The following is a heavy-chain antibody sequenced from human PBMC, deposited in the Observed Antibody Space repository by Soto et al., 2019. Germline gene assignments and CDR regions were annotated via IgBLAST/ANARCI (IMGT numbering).Heavy chain of an antibody. Sequence: QVQLVESGGGVVQPGRSLRLSCAASGFSFSNYALHWVRQAPGKGLEWVAAISYDASNKYSADSVKGRFTISRDNSKNTLYLQMNSLRADDTAVYYCARDRGSESYYYYGMDVWGRGTTVTVSS. J-gene: IGHJ6*02. CDR2: ISYDASNK. CDR1: GFSFSNYA. D-gene: IGHD1-26*01. V-gene: IGHV3-30-3*01. CDR3: ARDRGSESYYYYGMDV.